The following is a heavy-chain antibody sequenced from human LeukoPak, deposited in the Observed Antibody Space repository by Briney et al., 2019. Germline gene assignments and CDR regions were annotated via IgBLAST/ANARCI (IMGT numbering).Heavy chain of an antibody. CDR3: ARADRDGYNFDAFDI. J-gene: IGHJ3*02. CDR1: GYTFTSYG. V-gene: IGHV1-18*01. Sequence: GASVKVPCKASGYTFTSYGISWVRQAPGQGLEWMGWISAYNGNTNYAQKLQGRVTMTTDTSTSTAYMELRSLRSDDTAVYYCARADRDGYNFDAFDIWGQGTMVTVSS. D-gene: IGHD5-24*01. CDR2: ISAYNGNT.